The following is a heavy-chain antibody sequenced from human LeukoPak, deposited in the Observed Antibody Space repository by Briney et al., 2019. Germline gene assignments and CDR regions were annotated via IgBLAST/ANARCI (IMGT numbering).Heavy chain of an antibody. CDR1: GGSFSGYY. D-gene: IGHD2-2*01. J-gene: IGHJ4*02. V-gene: IGHV4-34*01. Sequence: TSETLSLTCAIYGGSFSGYYWSWIRQPPGKGLEWIGAINHSGSTNYNPSLKSRVTISVDTSKNQFSLKLSSVTAADTAVYYCARGISYHHPFDYWGQGTLVTVSS. CDR3: ARGISYHHPFDY. CDR2: INHSGST.